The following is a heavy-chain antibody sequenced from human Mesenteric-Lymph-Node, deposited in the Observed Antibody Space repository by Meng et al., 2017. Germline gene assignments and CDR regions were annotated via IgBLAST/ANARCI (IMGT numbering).Heavy chain of an antibody. J-gene: IGHJ5*02. CDR2: IYHSGST. CDR3: ARVAAAGNEWFDP. V-gene: IGHV4-4*02. CDR1: GGSISSINW. Sequence: QGQLQESGPGLVKPSETLSLTCAVSGGSISSINWWTWVRQPPGKGLEWIGEIYHSGSTNYNPSLKSRVTISVDKSKNQFSLKLSSVTAADTAVYYCARVAAAGNEWFDPWGQGTLVTASS. D-gene: IGHD6-13*01.